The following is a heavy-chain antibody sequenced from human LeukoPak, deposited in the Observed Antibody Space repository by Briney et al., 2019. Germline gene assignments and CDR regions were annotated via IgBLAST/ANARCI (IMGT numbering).Heavy chain of an antibody. Sequence: SETLSLTCTVSGGSISSYYWSWIRQPPGRGLEWIGYIYYSGSTNYNPSLKSRVTISVDTSKNQFSLKLSSVTAADTAVYYCARVVIAPSRFDPWGQGTLVTVSS. D-gene: IGHD3-22*01. J-gene: IGHJ5*02. CDR2: IYYSGST. CDR1: GGSISSYY. CDR3: ARVVIAPSRFDP. V-gene: IGHV4-59*01.